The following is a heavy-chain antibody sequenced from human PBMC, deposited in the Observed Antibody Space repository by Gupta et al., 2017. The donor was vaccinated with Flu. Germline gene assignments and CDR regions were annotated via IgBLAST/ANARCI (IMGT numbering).Heavy chain of an antibody. CDR2: IYSSGNT. J-gene: IGHJ6*02. V-gene: IGHV4-4*07. D-gene: IGHD5-12*01. CDR3: ARDLRYGGYDNDRFYYYYAMDV. Sequence: RQPAGKGLEWLGRIYSSGNTNYNPSLKSRVTMSINTSKNQFSLKLSSVTAADTAVYYCARDLRYGGYDNDRFYYYYAMDVWGQGTTVTVSS.